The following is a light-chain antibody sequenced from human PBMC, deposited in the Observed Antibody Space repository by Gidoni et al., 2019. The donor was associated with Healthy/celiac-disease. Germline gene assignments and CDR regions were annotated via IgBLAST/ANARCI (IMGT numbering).Light chain of an antibody. CDR2: AAS. V-gene: IGKV3-11*01. CDR1: QSVSSY. CDR3: QQRSNWPPLT. Sequence: EIVLTQSPATLSLSPGERATLSCRASQSVSSYLAWYQQKPGQAPRLLIYAASTRATGIPARFSGSGSGTDFTFTISSLEPEDCAVYYCQQRSNWPPLTFGPGTKVDIK. J-gene: IGKJ3*01.